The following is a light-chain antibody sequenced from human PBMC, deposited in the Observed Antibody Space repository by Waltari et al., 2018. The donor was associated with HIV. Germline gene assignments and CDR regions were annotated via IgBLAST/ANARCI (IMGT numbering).Light chain of an antibody. CDR1: TGAVTIGNY. CDR2: STI. J-gene: IGLJ3*02. CDR3: LLYYGGAWV. Sequence: QIVVTQEPSLTVSPGGTVTLTCASSTGAVTIGNYPSWVQRKPGQTPTALIYSTINRHSWTPARFSGSLLGDKGALTLSGVQPEDEAEYYCLLYYGGAWVFGGGTTLTVL. V-gene: IGLV7-43*01.